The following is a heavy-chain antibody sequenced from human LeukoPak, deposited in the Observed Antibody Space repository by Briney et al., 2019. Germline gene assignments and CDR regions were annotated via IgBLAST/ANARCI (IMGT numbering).Heavy chain of an antibody. CDR1: GFTVSSNY. J-gene: IGHJ4*02. Sequence: PGGSLRLSCAASGFTVSSNYMSWVRQAPGKGLGWVSVIYSGGSTYYADSVKGRFTISRDNSKNTLYLKMNSLRAEDTAVYYCARFSSNGVSEFAYWGQGTLVTVSS. CDR2: IYSGGST. D-gene: IGHD2-8*01. V-gene: IGHV3-66*02. CDR3: ARFSSNGVSEFAY.